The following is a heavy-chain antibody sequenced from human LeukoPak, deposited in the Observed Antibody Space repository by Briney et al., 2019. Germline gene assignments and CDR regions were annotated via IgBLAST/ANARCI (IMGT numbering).Heavy chain of an antibody. V-gene: IGHV3-11*01. J-gene: IGHJ6*03. CDR2: ISSSGSTT. CDR1: GFTFSDYY. Sequence: GGSLRLSCAASGFTFSDYYMSWIRQAPGKGLEWVSYISSSGSTTYYADSVKGRFTISRDNAKNSLYLQMNSLRAEDTAVYYCARNYYDSSGYYYEIYYYYMDVWGEGTTVTVSS. CDR3: ARNYYDSSGYYYEIYYYYMDV. D-gene: IGHD3-22*01.